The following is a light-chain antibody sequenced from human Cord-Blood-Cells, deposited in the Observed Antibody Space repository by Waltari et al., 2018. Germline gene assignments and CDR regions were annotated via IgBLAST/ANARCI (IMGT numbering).Light chain of an antibody. CDR1: RPRTHY. V-gene: IGLV3-19*01. CDR3: NSRDSSGNHVV. CDR2: GKN. J-gene: IGLJ2*01. Sequence: SSELTQDPAVSVALGQTVRITCQGDRPRTHYASSYQQKPGQAPVLVIYGKNNRPSGIPDRFSGSSSGNTASLTITGAQAEDEADYYCNSRDSSGNHVVFGGGTKLTVL.